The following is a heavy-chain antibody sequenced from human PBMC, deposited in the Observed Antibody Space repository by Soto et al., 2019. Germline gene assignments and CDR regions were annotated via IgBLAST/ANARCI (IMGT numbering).Heavy chain of an antibody. CDR2: VYSTGTT. V-gene: IGHV4-61*08. CDR3: ARVSKLAAPNEGKSAYFNSIDF. D-gene: IGHD6-6*01. J-gene: IGHJ6*04. CDR1: GDSVSSSDFY. Sequence: SETLSLTCAVSGDSVSSSDFYWTWIRQPPGKPLEWIGYVYSTGTTNYSPSLKSRVDMSVDTSENQFSLKVRSVTAADAAVSFCARVSKLAAPNEGKSAYFNSIDFCDTGTTGTVSS.